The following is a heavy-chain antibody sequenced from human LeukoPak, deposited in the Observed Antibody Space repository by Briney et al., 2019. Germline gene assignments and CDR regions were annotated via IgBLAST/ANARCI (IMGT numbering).Heavy chain of an antibody. J-gene: IGHJ4*02. CDR2: ISGSGTNT. V-gene: IGHV3-23*01. D-gene: IGHD1-1*01. Sequence: PGGSLRLSCAASIFSSNLYGISWVRQAPGKGLEWIATISGSGTNTHYADSVKGRLTISRDNSKNTVYVQMNSLRAEDTAVYYCARDPSTLTRRDDYWGQGTLVTVSS. CDR3: ARDPSTLTRRDDY. CDR1: IFSSNLYG.